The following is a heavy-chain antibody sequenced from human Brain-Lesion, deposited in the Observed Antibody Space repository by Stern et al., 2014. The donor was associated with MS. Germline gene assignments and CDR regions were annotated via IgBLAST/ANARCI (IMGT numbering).Heavy chain of an antibody. J-gene: IGHJ5*02. CDR2: IYYSGNT. D-gene: IGHD2-15*01. CDR3: AGEEDIRYCSGGSCPGNWFDP. CDR1: GGSVSSTSYA. V-gene: IGHV4-39*01. Sequence: VQLVESGPGLVKPSETLSLTCTVAGGSVSSTSYAWAWIRQPPGKGLEWIGTIYYSGNTYYSPSLKSRLTISLDTSNNQFSRQLGSVTAADTAVYYCAGEEDIRYCSGGSCPGNWFDPWGQGTLVTVSS.